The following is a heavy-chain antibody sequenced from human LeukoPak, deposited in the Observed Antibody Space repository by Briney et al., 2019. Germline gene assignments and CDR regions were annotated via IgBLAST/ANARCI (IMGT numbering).Heavy chain of an antibody. Sequence: SETLSLTCTVSGGSINSYNWSWIRQPPGKRLEWIGYIHYTGSTHYNPSLKSRVTISVDTSRNQFSLKLRSVTAADTAVYYCARQDQTYDFWSGLVELGAFDIWGQGTMVTVSS. D-gene: IGHD3-3*01. CDR3: ARQDQTYDFWSGLVELGAFDI. CDR2: IHYTGST. J-gene: IGHJ3*02. V-gene: IGHV4-59*08. CDR1: GGSINSYN.